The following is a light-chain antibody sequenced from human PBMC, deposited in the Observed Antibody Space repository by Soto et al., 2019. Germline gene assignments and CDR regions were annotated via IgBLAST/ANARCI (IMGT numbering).Light chain of an antibody. J-gene: IGKJ5*01. CDR3: MQALQTPIT. V-gene: IGKV2-28*01. CDR1: QSLLHSNGYNY. Sequence: DIVMTQSPLSLPVAPGEPSSISCRSSQSLLHSNGYNYLDWYLQKPGQSPQLLIDLGSNRASGVPDRFSGSGSGTDFTLKISRVEAEDVGVYYCMQALQTPITFGQGTRLEI. CDR2: LGS.